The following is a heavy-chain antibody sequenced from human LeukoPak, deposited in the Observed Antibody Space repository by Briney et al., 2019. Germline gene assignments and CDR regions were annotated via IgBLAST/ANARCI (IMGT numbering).Heavy chain of an antibody. CDR2: ISHDGSNK. J-gene: IGHJ4*02. V-gene: IGHV3-30*18. CDR3: AKGIPSDF. Sequence: PGRSVRLSCAASGFTFSSYGMHWVRQAPGKGLEWVAVISHDGSNKYYADSVKGRFTISRDNSKNTLYLQMNSLRAEDTAVYYCAKGIPSDFWGQGTLVTV. CDR1: GFTFSSYG.